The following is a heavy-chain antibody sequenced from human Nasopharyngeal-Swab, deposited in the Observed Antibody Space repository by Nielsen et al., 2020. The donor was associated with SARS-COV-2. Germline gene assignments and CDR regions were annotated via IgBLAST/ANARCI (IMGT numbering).Heavy chain of an antibody. D-gene: IGHD3-10*01. J-gene: IGHJ4*02. Sequence: SETLSLTCAISGDSVSSNSAAWNWVRQSPSRGLEWLGRTYYRSKWYNDYAVSVKSRITINPDTSKNQFSLQLNSVTPEDTAVYYCARATLWFGEFHFDYWGQGTLVTVSS. CDR2: TYYRSKWYN. CDR1: GDSVSSNSAA. CDR3: ARATLWFGEFHFDY. V-gene: IGHV6-1*01.